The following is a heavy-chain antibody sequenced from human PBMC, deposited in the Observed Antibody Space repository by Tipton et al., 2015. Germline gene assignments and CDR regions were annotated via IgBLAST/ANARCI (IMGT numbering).Heavy chain of an antibody. D-gene: IGHD4-23*01. CDR1: GYSISSGYY. CDR2: IQYSGST. CDR3: ARARGRHGGLFDS. J-gene: IGHJ4*02. V-gene: IGHV4-61*01. Sequence: TLSLTCDVSGYSISSGYYWSWIRQPPGKELEWIGYIQYSGSTNYNPSLKSRVTISVDTSKTQFSLKMRSVTATDTAVYYCARARGRHGGLFDSWGQGTLVTVSS.